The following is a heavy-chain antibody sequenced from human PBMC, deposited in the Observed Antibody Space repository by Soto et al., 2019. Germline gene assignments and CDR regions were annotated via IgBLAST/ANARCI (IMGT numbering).Heavy chain of an antibody. D-gene: IGHD2-15*01. CDR3: ACLRGYRGSPIDF. CDR2: ISYSGNS. Sequence: PSETRSHSWTFSDDSRSTYYGSWIRHPPGKGLEWIGYISYSGNSNYNPSLKGRVTMSIDTSKNQLSLKVTSVTPADTAVYYCACLRGYRGSPIDFWGQGTQVTVSS. J-gene: IGHJ4*02. CDR1: DDSRSTYY. V-gene: IGHV4-59*01.